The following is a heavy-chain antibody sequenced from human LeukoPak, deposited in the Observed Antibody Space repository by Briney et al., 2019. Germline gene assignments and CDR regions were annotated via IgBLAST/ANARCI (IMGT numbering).Heavy chain of an antibody. V-gene: IGHV3-21*01. D-gene: IGHD4-17*01. CDR3: ARLPTGLRAGYYYYYGLDV. J-gene: IGHJ6*02. CDR1: GFTFSNYN. Sequence: GGSLRLSCAASGFTFSNYNMNWVRQAPGKGLDWVSSISSSSNNIHYADSVKGRFTISRDNANNSLYLQMNSLRAEDTAVYYCARLPTGLRAGYYYYYGLDVWGQGTTVTVSS. CDR2: ISSSSNNI.